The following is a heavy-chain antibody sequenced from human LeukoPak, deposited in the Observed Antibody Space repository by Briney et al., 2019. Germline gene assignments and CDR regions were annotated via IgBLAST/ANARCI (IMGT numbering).Heavy chain of an antibody. D-gene: IGHD2-15*01. Sequence: PGGSLRLSCSASGFTFSSYAMHWVRQAPGKGLEYVSAISSNGGSTYYADSVKGRFTISRDNSKNTLYLQMSSLRAEDTAVYYCAARGMGFSGGSCYPVDDYWGQGTLVTVSS. V-gene: IGHV3-64D*06. CDR3: AARGMGFSGGSCYPVDDY. CDR2: ISSNGGST. J-gene: IGHJ4*02. CDR1: GFTFSSYA.